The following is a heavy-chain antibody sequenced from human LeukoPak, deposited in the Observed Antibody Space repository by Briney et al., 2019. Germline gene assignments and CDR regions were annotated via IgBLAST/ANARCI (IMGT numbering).Heavy chain of an antibody. CDR3: AKSRVWFGEFVFDH. V-gene: IGHV3-23*01. Sequence: GGSLRLSCAASGFTFSSYVMSWVRQAPGKGLEWVSAISGSGDSTYYADSVKGRFTIARDNSKKMLYLQMNSLRAEDTAAYYCAKSRVWFGEFVFDHWGQGNLVTVSS. CDR1: GFTFSSYV. CDR2: ISGSGDST. J-gene: IGHJ4*02. D-gene: IGHD3-10*01.